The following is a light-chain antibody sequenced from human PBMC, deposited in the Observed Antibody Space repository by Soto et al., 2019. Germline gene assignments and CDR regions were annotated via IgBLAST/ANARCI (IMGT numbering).Light chain of an antibody. CDR3: HQRRTPCT. CDR1: QNIRNS. Sequence: DIVLTQSPVTLSLSPGERVTLSCRARQNIRNSLACYQQKPGQAPRLLIYDAFNMDTGIPARFSGCWSGTDFTLTISPLEHDDFAFYYRHQRRTPCTFGPGTKVHI. V-gene: IGKV3-11*01. CDR2: DAF. J-gene: IGKJ3*01.